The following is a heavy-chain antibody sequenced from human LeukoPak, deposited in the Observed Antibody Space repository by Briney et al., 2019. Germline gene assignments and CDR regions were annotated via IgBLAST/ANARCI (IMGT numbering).Heavy chain of an antibody. V-gene: IGHV3-9*03. J-gene: IGHJ4*02. CDR3: ARGGYSYGSADFDY. CDR2: ISWNSGSI. CDR1: GFTFDDYA. Sequence: GGSLRLSCAASGFTFDDYAMHWVRQAPGKGLEWVSGISWNSGSIGYADSVKGRFTISRDNAKNSLYLQMNSLRAEDMALYYSARGGYSYGSADFDYWGQGTLVTVSS. D-gene: IGHD5-18*01.